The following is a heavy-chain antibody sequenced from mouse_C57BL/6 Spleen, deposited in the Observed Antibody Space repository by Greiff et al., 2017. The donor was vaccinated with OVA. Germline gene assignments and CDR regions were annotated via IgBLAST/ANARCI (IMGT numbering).Heavy chain of an antibody. Sequence: VQLQQSGPELVKPGASVKMSCKASGYTFTDYYMNWVKQSHGQSLEWIGDINPNNGGTSYNQKFKGKATLTVDKSYSTAYMELRSLTAEDSADYYCASHDSSSYDYALDDWGKGTSVTVAS. CDR3: ASHDSSSYDYALDD. V-gene: IGHV1-26*01. D-gene: IGHD1-1*01. CDR1: GYTFTDYY. J-gene: IGHJ4*01. CDR2: INPNNGGT.